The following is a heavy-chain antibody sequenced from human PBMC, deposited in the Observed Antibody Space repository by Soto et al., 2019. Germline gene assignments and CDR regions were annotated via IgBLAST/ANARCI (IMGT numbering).Heavy chain of an antibody. CDR3: ARDGPLSDSSAYYYLY. V-gene: IGHV1-69*01. Sequence: QVQLVQSGAEVKRPGSSVKVSCKASGGTFSRYAISWVRQAPGQGLEWMGGIIPMFGKANYAQKFQGRVTISADESTRTGCMELRSLISEDTAVYYCARDGPLSDSSAYYYLYWGQGTLVTVSS. CDR1: GGTFSRYA. J-gene: IGHJ4*02. CDR2: IIPMFGKA. D-gene: IGHD3-22*01.